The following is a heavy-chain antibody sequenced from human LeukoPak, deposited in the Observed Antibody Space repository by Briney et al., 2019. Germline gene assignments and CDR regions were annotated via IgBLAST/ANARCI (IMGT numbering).Heavy chain of an antibody. D-gene: IGHD1-14*01. J-gene: IGHJ4*02. CDR2: IAYDGSRA. Sequence: GGSLRLSCAGSGFPFGGYGMHGFRQTPGKGLEWVAVIAYDGSRAFYADSVKGRFTISRDNSKNTMSVQMDDLRAEDTAVYYCTRYNNDHFDYWGQGTLVTVSS. CDR3: TRYNNDHFDY. CDR1: GFPFGGYG. V-gene: IGHV3-33*01.